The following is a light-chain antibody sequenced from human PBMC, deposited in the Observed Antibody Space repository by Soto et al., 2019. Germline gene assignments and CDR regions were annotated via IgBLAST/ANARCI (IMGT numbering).Light chain of an antibody. V-gene: IGKV1-5*03. CDR2: KAS. CDR3: QQYNSYWT. Sequence: DIQMTQSPSTLSASVGDRVTITFRASQSIRSWVAWYQQKPGKAPKLLIYKASSLESGVPSRFSGSVSGTEFTITISSLKPDYFATYYCQQYNSYWTFGQGTKVEIK. CDR1: QSIRSW. J-gene: IGKJ1*01.